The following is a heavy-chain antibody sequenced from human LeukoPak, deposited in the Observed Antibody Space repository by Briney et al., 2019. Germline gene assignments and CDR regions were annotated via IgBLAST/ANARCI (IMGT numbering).Heavy chain of an antibody. D-gene: IGHD3-22*01. CDR1: GGSISHYY. CDR2: IYYSWST. Sequence: PSQTLSLTCTVSGGSISHYYWSWIRQPPGKGLEWIGYIYYSWSTNYNPSLKRRVTISVDTSKNQFSLKLSSVTAADTAVYYCARGYYDSSGYLISYNWFDPWGQGTLVTVSS. V-gene: IGHV4-59*01. J-gene: IGHJ5*02. CDR3: ARGYYDSSGYLISYNWFDP.